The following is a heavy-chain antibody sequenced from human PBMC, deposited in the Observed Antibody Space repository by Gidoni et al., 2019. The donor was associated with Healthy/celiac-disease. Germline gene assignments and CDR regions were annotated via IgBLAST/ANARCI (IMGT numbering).Heavy chain of an antibody. V-gene: IGHV4-34*01. CDR3: ARVPTTVVTHHWFDP. D-gene: IGHD4-17*01. CDR1: GGSFSGYY. CDR2: INHSGST. Sequence: QVQLPQWGAGLLKPSETLSLTCAVYGGSFSGYYWSWIRQPPGKGLEWIGEINHSGSTNYNPSLKSRVTISVDTSKNQFSLKLSSVTAADTAVYYCARVPTTVVTHHWFDPWGQGTLVTVSS. J-gene: IGHJ5*02.